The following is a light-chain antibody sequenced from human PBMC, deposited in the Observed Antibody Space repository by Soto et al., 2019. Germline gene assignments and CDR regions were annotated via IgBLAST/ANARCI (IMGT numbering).Light chain of an antibody. Sequence: QSALTQPASVSGSPGQSITISCTGTSSDVGGHNYVSWFQQHPGKAPKLMIYDVSNRPSGVSNRFSGSKSGNTASLIISGLQAEDEAHYYCSSYTTSSTWVFGGGTKLTVL. CDR2: DVS. CDR1: SSDVGGHNY. J-gene: IGLJ3*02. V-gene: IGLV2-14*01. CDR3: SSYTTSSTWV.